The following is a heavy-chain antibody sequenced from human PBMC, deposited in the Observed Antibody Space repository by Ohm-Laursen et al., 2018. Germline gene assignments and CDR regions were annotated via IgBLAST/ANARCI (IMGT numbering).Heavy chain of an antibody. CDR1: GFTFSTYE. J-gene: IGHJ3*02. CDR2: SSGSTGYV. V-gene: IGHV3-21*01. Sequence: SLRLSCAAPGFTFSTYEMNWVRQAPGKGLEWVSSSSGSTGYVYYADSVKGRFTISRDNAKNSLYLQMNSLRVEDTAVYYCAGDAIYDRSGYDASDIWGQGTMVTVSS. D-gene: IGHD3-22*01. CDR3: AGDAIYDRSGYDASDI.